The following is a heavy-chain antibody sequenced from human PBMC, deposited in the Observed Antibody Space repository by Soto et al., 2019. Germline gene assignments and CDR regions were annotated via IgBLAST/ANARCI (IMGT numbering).Heavy chain of an antibody. Sequence: EVQLVEFGGGLVKPGGSLGLSCAASGFTFSNYNMNWVRQAPGKGLEWVSSIGGNSGYIYHSDSVKGRFTISRDNAKNSLYLQMNSLRAEDTAVYYCARGGSWYPAAYGMDVWGQGTTVTVSS. V-gene: IGHV3-21*01. CDR2: IGGNSGYI. J-gene: IGHJ6*02. CDR1: GFTFSNYN. CDR3: ARGGSWYPAAYGMDV. D-gene: IGHD6-13*01.